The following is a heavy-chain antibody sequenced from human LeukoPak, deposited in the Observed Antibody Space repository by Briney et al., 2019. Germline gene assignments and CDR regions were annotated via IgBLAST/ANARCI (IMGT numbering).Heavy chain of an antibody. D-gene: IGHD3-16*01. V-gene: IGHV3-23*01. J-gene: IGHJ4*02. Sequence: GGSLRLSCAASGFTFDDYGMSWVRQAPGKGLEWVSGIIGGAGGTYYADSVKGRFTISRDNAKNTLYLQMNSLRAEDTAVYYCAKDDYDAFDYWGQGTLVTVSS. CDR3: AKDDYDAFDY. CDR1: GFTFDDYG. CDR2: IIGGAGGT.